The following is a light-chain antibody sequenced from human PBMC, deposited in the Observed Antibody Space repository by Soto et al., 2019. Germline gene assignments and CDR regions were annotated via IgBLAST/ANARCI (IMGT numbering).Light chain of an antibody. CDR2: TNN. V-gene: IGLV1-44*01. J-gene: IGLJ2*01. Sequence: QSVLTQPPSVSGTPGHKVSISCSGSTSNLGGNTVNWYQQLPGTAPKLLIYTNNQRPSGVPDRFSGSKSGTSASVAISGLRSEDEADFYCAAWDDSLNAVVFGGGTKLTVL. CDR1: TSNLGGNT. CDR3: AAWDDSLNAVV.